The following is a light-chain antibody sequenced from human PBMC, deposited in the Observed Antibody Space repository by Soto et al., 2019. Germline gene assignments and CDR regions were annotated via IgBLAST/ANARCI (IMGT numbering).Light chain of an antibody. CDR1: SSDVGSYDY. V-gene: IGLV2-14*01. CDR2: DVS. J-gene: IGLJ2*01. Sequence: QSALTQPASVSGSPGQSITISCTGSSSDVGSYDYVSWYQQHPGKAPKLMIYDVSDRPSGVSNRFSGSKSGNTASLTISGLQARDEADYYCSSYTSSGTVVFGGGTQLTVL. CDR3: SSYTSSGTVV.